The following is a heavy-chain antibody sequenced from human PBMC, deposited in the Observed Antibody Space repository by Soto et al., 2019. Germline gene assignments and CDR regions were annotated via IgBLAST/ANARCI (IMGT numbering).Heavy chain of an antibody. V-gene: IGHV3-33*01. D-gene: IGHD3-10*01. J-gene: IGHJ6*03. CDR3: AREGVTMVRGVNYYYYYMDV. Sequence: LSLTCAASGFTFSSYGMHWVRQAPGKGLEWVAVIWYDGSNKYYADSVKGRFTISRDNSKNTLYLQMNSLRAEDTAVYYCAREGVTMVRGVNYYYYYMDVWGKGTTVTVSS. CDR2: IWYDGSNK. CDR1: GFTFSSYG.